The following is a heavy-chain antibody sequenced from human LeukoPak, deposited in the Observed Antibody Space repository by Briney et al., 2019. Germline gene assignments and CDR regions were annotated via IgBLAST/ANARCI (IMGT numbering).Heavy chain of an antibody. Sequence: SQTLSLTCTVSGGSISSGDYYWSWIRQPPGKGLEWIGSIYDSGSTYYNPSLKSRVTISVDTSKNQFSLKLNSVTAADTAVYYCARGRGGGDYYADYWGQGTLVTVSS. D-gene: IGHD2-21*01. J-gene: IGHJ4*02. CDR1: GGSISSGDYY. CDR3: ARGRGGGDYYADY. V-gene: IGHV4-39*01. CDR2: IYDSGST.